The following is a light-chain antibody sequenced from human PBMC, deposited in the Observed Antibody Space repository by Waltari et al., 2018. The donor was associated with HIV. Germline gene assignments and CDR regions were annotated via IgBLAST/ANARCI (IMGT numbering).Light chain of an antibody. Sequence: GERATINCKSSQSVLYSSNNKNYLAWYQQKPGQPPKLLIYWASTRESGVPDRFSGSGSGTDFTLTISSLQAEDVALYYCQQYYDTPLTFGGGTKVEIK. CDR1: QSVLYSSNNKNY. J-gene: IGKJ4*01. CDR3: QQYYDTPLT. V-gene: IGKV4-1*01. CDR2: WAS.